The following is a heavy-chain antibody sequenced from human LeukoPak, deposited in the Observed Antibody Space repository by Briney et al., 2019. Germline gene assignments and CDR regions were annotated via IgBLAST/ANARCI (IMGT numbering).Heavy chain of an antibody. Sequence: TGGSLRLSCAASGFTFSSYAMSWVRQAPGKGLEWVSAISGNGGSTYYADSVKGRFSISRDNSKNTLYLQLNSLRAEDTAVYYCARLHTSSWFDPWGPGTLVTVSS. J-gene: IGHJ5*02. CDR1: GFTFSSYA. V-gene: IGHV3-23*01. CDR2: ISGNGGST. CDR3: ARLHTSSWFDP. D-gene: IGHD6-13*01.